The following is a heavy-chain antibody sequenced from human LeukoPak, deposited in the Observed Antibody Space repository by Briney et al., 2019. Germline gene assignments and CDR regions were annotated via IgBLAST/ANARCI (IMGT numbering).Heavy chain of an antibody. CDR1: GFTLGAFA. J-gene: IGHJ6*02. D-gene: IGHD1-26*01. CDR2: IDKDGRKT. CDR3: ATWAFYHSLDV. Sequence: GGSLRLSCAASGFTLGAFAMHWVRQAPEKGLEWVSLIDKDGRKTYYADSVKGRFTISRDNSKNSLYLQMTSLRTEDTALYYCATWAFYHSLDVWGQGATVTVSS. V-gene: IGHV3-43*02.